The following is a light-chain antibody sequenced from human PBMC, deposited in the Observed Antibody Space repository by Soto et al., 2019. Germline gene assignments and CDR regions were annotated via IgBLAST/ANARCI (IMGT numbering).Light chain of an antibody. CDR1: QSISSW. Sequence: DIQMTQSPSTLXASVGDRVTITCRASQSISSWLAWYQQKPGKAPKLLIYDASSLESGVPSRFSGSGSGTEFTLTISSLQPDDFATYYCQQYNSYSWTFGQGTKADIK. CDR3: QQYNSYSWT. CDR2: DAS. V-gene: IGKV1-5*01. J-gene: IGKJ1*01.